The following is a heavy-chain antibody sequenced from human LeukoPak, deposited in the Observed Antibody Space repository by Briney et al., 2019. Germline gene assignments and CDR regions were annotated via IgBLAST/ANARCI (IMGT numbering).Heavy chain of an antibody. CDR2: IYYSGST. V-gene: IGHV4-31*03. CDR1: GGSISSGGYY. Sequence: SQTLSLTCTVSGGSISSGGYYWSWIRQHPGKGLEWIGYIYYSGSTYYNPSLKSRVSISVDTSKNQFSLKLSPVTAADTAVYYCARVPSYGGIDYWGQGTLVTVSS. CDR3: ARVPSYGGIDY. D-gene: IGHD4-23*01. J-gene: IGHJ4*02.